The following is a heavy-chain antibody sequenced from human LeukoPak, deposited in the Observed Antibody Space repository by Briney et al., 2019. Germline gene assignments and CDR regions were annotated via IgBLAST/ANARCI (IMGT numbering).Heavy chain of an antibody. CDR2: IYYSGST. V-gene: IGHV4-31*03. CDR3: ARGYYDSSGLDAFNI. Sequence: SQTLSLTCTVSGNSVNSGGYYWSWIRQPPGKGLEWLGYIYYSGSTHYNPSLKSRVSISIDTTKNLFSLNLSSVTAADTAVYYCARGYYDSSGLDAFNIWGQGTTVTVSS. D-gene: IGHD3-22*01. J-gene: IGHJ3*02. CDR1: GNSVNSGGYY.